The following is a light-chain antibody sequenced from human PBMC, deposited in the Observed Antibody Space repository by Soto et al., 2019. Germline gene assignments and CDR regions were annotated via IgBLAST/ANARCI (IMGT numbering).Light chain of an antibody. CDR2: DVG. J-gene: IGLJ2*01. CDR3: SSYTHSGTLMV. CDR1: SSDVGGYNF. Sequence: QSALTQPASVSGSPGQSITISCTGTSSDVGGYNFVSWFQQHPGKAPKLIIYDVGNRPSGVSNRFSGSKSGNTASQTISGLKAEDEADYYCSSYTHSGTLMVFGGGTKLTVL. V-gene: IGLV2-14*01.